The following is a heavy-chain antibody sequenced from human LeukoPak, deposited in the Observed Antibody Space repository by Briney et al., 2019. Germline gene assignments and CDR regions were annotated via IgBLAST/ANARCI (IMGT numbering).Heavy chain of an antibody. CDR2: ISWNSGSI. Sequence: GRSLRLSCAASGFTFDDYAMHWVRQAPGKGLEWVSGISWNSGSIGYADSVKGRFTISRDNAKNSLYLQMNSLRAEDTALYYCAKARITPYYFDYWGQGTLVTVSS. V-gene: IGHV3-9*01. CDR1: GFTFDDYA. D-gene: IGHD3-10*01. CDR3: AKARITPYYFDY. J-gene: IGHJ4*02.